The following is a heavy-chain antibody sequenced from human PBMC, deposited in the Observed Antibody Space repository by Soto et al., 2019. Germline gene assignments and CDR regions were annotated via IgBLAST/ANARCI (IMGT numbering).Heavy chain of an antibody. CDR2: IWYDGSNK. CDR3: ARGYGVKSGTFDF. CDR1: GFTFSSYD. J-gene: IGHJ3*01. Sequence: QVQLVESGGGVVQPGRSLRLSCAASGFTFSSYDMNWVRQAPGKGLDWVAVIWYDGSNKDYADSVKGRFTISRDNSKNTLYLQMNSLRGEDTAVYYCARGYGVKSGTFDFWGQGTMVTVSS. V-gene: IGHV3-33*01. D-gene: IGHD4-17*01.